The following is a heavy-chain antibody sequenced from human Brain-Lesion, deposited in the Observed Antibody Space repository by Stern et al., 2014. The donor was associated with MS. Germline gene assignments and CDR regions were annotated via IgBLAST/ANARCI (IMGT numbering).Heavy chain of an antibody. Sequence: QVQLQESGPGLVKPSQTLSLTCTVSGGSISSGNYYWSWIRQPAGEGLEWIGRIYSSGSTQYNPPLKGRVTISAATSTTQFSLRRSLVTAADTAVYYCARGNYDVLTDNGGHGFDIWGQGTMVTVSS. CDR3: ARGNYDVLTDNGGHGFDI. J-gene: IGHJ3*02. V-gene: IGHV4-61*02. CDR1: GGSISSGNYY. D-gene: IGHD3-9*01. CDR2: IYSSGST.